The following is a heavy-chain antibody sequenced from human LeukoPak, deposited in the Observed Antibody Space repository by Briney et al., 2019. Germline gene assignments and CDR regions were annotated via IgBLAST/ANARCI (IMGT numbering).Heavy chain of an antibody. V-gene: IGHV6-1*01. J-gene: IGHJ3*02. CDR2: TYYRSNRSKWSS. CDR3: TRANYRAFDI. D-gene: IGHD5-24*01. Sequence: SQTLSLTCAISGDSVSADSATWNWMRQSLSRGLEWLGRTYYRSNRSKWSSDYALSVNSRITISPDTSKNDFSLQLNSVTPEDTAVYYCTRANYRAFDIWGQGTMVTVSS. CDR1: GDSVSADSAT.